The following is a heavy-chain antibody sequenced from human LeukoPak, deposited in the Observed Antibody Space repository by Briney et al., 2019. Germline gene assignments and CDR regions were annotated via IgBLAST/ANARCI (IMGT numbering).Heavy chain of an antibody. CDR1: GFIFRSYP. V-gene: IGHV3-30*01. D-gene: IGHD1-26*01. CDR3: ARDGVGTAFDL. J-gene: IGHJ3*01. CDR2: VSYDGSGE. Sequence: GRSLRLSCAASGFIFRSYPMHWVRQAPGKGLEWVAVVSYDGSGENYADSVNGRFTISRDNSKNTLYLQMNSLRAEDTAVFYCARDGVGTAFDLWGQGTMVSVSS.